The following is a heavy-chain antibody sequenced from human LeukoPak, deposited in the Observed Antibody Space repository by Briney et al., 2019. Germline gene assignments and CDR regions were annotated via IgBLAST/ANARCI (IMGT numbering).Heavy chain of an antibody. CDR2: IYYSGST. Sequence: PSETLSLTCTVSGGSISSYYWSWIRQPPGKGLEWIGYIYYSGSTNYNPSLKSRVTISVDTSKNQFSLKLSSVTAADTAVYYCASLAVAGLSEGYWGQGTLVIVSS. CDR3: ASLAVAGLSEGY. CDR1: GGSISSYY. D-gene: IGHD6-19*01. J-gene: IGHJ4*02. V-gene: IGHV4-59*01.